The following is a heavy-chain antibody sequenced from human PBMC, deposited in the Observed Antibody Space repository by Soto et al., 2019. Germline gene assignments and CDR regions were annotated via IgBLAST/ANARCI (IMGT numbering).Heavy chain of an antibody. D-gene: IGHD5-18*01. CDR2: IYYSGST. CDR3: ASETYSYGRRDAFDI. Sequence: QLQLQESGPGLVKPSETLSLTCTVSGGSISSSSYYWGWIRQPPGKGLEWIGSIYYSGSTYYNPSLKSRVTISVDTSKNQFSLKLSSVTAADTAVYYCASETYSYGRRDAFDIWGQGTMVTVSS. CDR1: GGSISSSSYY. J-gene: IGHJ3*02. V-gene: IGHV4-39*01.